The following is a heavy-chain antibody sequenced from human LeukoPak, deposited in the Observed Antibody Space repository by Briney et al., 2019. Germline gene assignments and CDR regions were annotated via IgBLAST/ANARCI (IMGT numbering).Heavy chain of an antibody. D-gene: IGHD5-18*01. J-gene: IGHJ6*02. CDR2: ISYDGSNK. CDR1: GFTFSSYA. Sequence: PGGSLRLSCAASGFTFSSYAMHWVRQAPGKGLEWVAVISYDGSNKYYADSVKGRFTISRDNSKNTLYLQMNSLRAEDTAVYYCARVARYSYGYFYYYGMDVWGQGTTVTVSS. V-gene: IGHV3-30-3*01. CDR3: ARVARYSYGYFYYYGMDV.